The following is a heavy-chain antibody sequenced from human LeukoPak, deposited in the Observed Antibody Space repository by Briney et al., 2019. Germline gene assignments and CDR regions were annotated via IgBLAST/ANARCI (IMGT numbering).Heavy chain of an antibody. CDR2: IYPGDFDT. Sequence: GESLKISCKGSGYSFTSYWIGWVRQMPGKGLEWMGIIYPGDFDTRYSPSFQGQVTISADKSISTAYLQWSSLKASDTAMDYCARQYCSSTSCYQIDYWGQGTLVTVSS. CDR3: ARQYCSSTSCYQIDY. CDR1: GYSFTSYW. D-gene: IGHD2-2*01. V-gene: IGHV5-51*01. J-gene: IGHJ4*02.